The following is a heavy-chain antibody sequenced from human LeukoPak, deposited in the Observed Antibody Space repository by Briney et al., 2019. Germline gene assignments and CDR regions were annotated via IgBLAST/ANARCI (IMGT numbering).Heavy chain of an antibody. CDR1: GFTFNNYA. CDR3: AKVFVTALTTSAFDV. D-gene: IGHD4-11*01. J-gene: IGHJ3*01. Sequence: QPGRSLRLSCAASGFTFNNYAMSWVRQAPGKGLEWVSAISASGGSTYYADSVKGRFTISRDNSKNTLYLQMNSLRAEDTAVYYCAKVFVTALTTSAFDVWGQGTMVTVSS. V-gene: IGHV3-23*01. CDR2: ISASGGST.